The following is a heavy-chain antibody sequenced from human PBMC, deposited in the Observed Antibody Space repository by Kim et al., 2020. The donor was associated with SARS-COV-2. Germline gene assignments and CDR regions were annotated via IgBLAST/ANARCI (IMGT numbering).Heavy chain of an antibody. CDR1: GFTFSTYW. J-gene: IGHJ5*02. CDR2: IKPDGSQS. Sequence: GGSLRLSCAASGFTFSTYWMGWVRQAPGKGLEWVATIKPDGSQSYYVDSMKGRFTISRDNAKNSLYLQMNSLRAEDTAVYYCARPPVSCWDTSGQGTLVSVSS. CDR3: ARPPVSCWDT. D-gene: IGHD2-2*01. V-gene: IGHV3-7*03.